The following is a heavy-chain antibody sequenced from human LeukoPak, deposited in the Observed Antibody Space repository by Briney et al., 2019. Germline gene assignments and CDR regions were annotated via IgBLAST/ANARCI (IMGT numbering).Heavy chain of an antibody. D-gene: IGHD6-13*01. CDR1: GFTFSSYS. J-gene: IGHJ4*02. Sequence: GGSLRLSCAASGFTFSSYSMNWVRQAPGKGLEWVSSISSSSSYIYYADSVKGRFTISRDNAKNSLYLQMNSLRAEDTAVYYRARDRGKPSAAAYYFDYWGQGTLVTVSS. CDR3: ARDRGKPSAAAYYFDY. V-gene: IGHV3-21*01. CDR2: ISSSSSYI.